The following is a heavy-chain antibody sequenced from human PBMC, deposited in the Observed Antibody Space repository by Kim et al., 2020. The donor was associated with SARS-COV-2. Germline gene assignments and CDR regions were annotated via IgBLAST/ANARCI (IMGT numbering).Heavy chain of an antibody. V-gene: IGHV3-23*01. J-gene: IGHJ4*02. CDR3: ASPDTAMVTSFFFDY. D-gene: IGHD5-18*01. Sequence: DSVKGRFTISRDNSKNTLYLQMNSLRAEDTAVYYCASPDTAMVTSFFFDYWGQGTLVTVSS.